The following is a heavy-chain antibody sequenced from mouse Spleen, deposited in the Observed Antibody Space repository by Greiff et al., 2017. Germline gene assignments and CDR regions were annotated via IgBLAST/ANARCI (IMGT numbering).Heavy chain of an antibody. V-gene: IGHV1-53*01. J-gene: IGHJ3*01. CDR1: GYIFTSYW. CDR2: INPYNGGT. D-gene: IGHD2-13*01. Sequence: QVQLQQPGTELVKPGASVKLSCKASGYIFTSYWMHWVKQRPGQGLEWIGKINPYNGGTDYNEKFKTKATLTVDKSSSTAYMQLSSLTSEDSAVYYCARWTTAAWFAYWGQGTLVTVSA. CDR3: ARWTTAAWFAY.